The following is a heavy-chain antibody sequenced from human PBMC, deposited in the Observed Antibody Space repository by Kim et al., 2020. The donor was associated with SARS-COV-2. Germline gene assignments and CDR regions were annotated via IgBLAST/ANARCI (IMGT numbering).Heavy chain of an antibody. J-gene: IGHJ4*02. CDR1: GGSISSGHYY. V-gene: IGHV4-30-4*01. CDR2: IYYSGST. D-gene: IGHD3-3*01. Sequence: SETLSLTCTVSGGSISSGHYYWSWIRQPPGKGLEWIGYIYYSGSTYYNPSLKSRVTISVDTSKNQFSLKLSSVTAADTAVYYCARARATSITIFGVVIVHNFDYWGQGTLVTVSS. CDR3: ARARATSITIFGVVIVHNFDY.